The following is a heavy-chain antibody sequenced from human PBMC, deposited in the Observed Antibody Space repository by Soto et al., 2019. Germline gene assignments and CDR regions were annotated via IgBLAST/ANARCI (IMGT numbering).Heavy chain of an antibody. CDR1: GFTFSNAW. Sequence: LRLSCAASGFTFSNAWMSWVRQAPGKGLEWVGRIKSKTDGGTTDYAAPVKGRFTISRDDSKNTLYLQMNSLKTEDTAVYYCTTEIIPDAFDIWGQGTMVTVSS. V-gene: IGHV3-15*01. CDR2: IKSKTDGGTT. J-gene: IGHJ3*02. D-gene: IGHD2-21*01. CDR3: TTEIIPDAFDI.